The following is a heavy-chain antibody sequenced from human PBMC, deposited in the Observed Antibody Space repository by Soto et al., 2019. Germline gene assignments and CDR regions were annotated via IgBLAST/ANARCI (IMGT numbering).Heavy chain of an antibody. CDR2: IYYSGST. J-gene: IGHJ3*02. CDR3: ARDRQELTGDDAFDI. CDR1: GGSISSYY. D-gene: IGHD7-27*01. Sequence: SETLSLTCTVSGGSISSYYWSWIRQPPGKGLEWIGYIYYSGSTNYNPSLKSRVTISVDTSKNQFSLKLSSVTAADTAVYYCARDRQELTGDDAFDIWGQGTMVTVSS. V-gene: IGHV4-59*01.